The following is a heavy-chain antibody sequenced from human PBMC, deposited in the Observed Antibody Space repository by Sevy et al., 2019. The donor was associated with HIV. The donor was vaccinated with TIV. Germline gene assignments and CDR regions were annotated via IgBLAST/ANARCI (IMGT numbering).Heavy chain of an antibody. D-gene: IGHD3-22*01. V-gene: IGHV1-18*01. CDR3: ARDRGPGYYYDSSGYPYYYGMDV. J-gene: IGHJ6*02. Sequence: ASVKVSCKASGYTFTSYGISWVRQAPGQGLEWMGWISAYNGNTNYAQKLQGRVTMTTDTSTSTAYMELRSLRSDDTAVYYCARDRGPGYYYDSSGYPYYYGMDVWGQGTTVTVSS. CDR2: ISAYNGNT. CDR1: GYTFTSYG.